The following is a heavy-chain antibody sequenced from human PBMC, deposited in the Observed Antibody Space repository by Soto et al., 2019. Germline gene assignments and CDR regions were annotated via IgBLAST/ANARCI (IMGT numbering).Heavy chain of an antibody. CDR1: GYSFTSYW. CDR3: ALAELRFLEWLPQDNWFDP. CDR2: IYPGDSDT. Sequence: GESLKISCKGSGYSFTSYWIGWVRQMPGKGLEWMGIIYPGDSDTRYSPSFQGQVTISADKSISTAYLQWSSLKASDTAMYYCALAELRFLEWLPQDNWFDPWGQGTLVTVSS. J-gene: IGHJ5*02. V-gene: IGHV5-51*01. D-gene: IGHD3-3*01.